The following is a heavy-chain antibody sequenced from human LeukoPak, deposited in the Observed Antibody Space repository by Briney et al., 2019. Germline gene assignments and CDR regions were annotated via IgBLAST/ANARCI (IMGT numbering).Heavy chain of an antibody. J-gene: IGHJ6*03. Sequence: PGGSLRLSCAASGFTFSSYSMNWVRQAPGKGLEWVSSISSSSSYMYYADSVKGRFAISRDNAKNSLYLQMNSLRAEDTAVYYCAIADGSSSNYYYYYMDVWGKGTTVTVSS. D-gene: IGHD6-13*01. CDR1: GFTFSSYS. CDR2: ISSSSSYM. CDR3: AIADGSSSNYYYYYMDV. V-gene: IGHV3-21*01.